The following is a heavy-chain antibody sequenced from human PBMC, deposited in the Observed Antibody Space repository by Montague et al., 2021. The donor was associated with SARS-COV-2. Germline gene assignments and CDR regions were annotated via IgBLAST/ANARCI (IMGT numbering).Heavy chain of an antibody. V-gene: IGHV4-59*01. J-gene: IGHJ4*02. Sequence: SETLSLTCTVSGGSISSYYWSWIRQPPGKGLEWIGYIYYSGSTNYNPSLKSRVTISVDTSKNQFSLKLSSVTAADTAVYYCARGPRGWLQLRDFYYFDYWGQGTLVTVSS. CDR2: IYYSGST. D-gene: IGHD5-24*01. CDR3: ARGPRGWLQLRDFYYFDY. CDR1: GGSISSYY.